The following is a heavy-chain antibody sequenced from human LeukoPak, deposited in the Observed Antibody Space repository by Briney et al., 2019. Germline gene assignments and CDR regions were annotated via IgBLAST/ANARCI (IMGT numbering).Heavy chain of an antibody. CDR1: GFSFSSYA. CDR3: AKRYYDSSGYFDAFDI. CDR2: ISGNGGSS. V-gene: IGHV3-23*01. Sequence: GGSLSLSCAASGFSFSSYAMCWVRQAPGKGLEWVSGISGNGGSSCYADSVKGRFTISRDNSKNTVFLQVNSLRAEDTAVYYCAKRYYDSSGYFDAFDIWGQGTMVTVSS. D-gene: IGHD3-22*01. J-gene: IGHJ3*02.